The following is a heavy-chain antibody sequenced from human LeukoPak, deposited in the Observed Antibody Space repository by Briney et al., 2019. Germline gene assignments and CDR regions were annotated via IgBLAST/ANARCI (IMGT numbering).Heavy chain of an antibody. V-gene: IGHV4-30-2*01. D-gene: IGHD6-6*01. CDR2: IYHSGST. CDR3: ARTSIAARRANAFDI. J-gene: IGHJ3*02. CDR1: GGSVSSGGYS. Sequence: SETLSLTCAVSGGSVSSGGYSWSWIRQPPGKGLEWIGYIYHSGSTYYNPSLKSRVTISVDRSKNQFSLKLSSVTAADTAVYYCARTSIAARRANAFDIWGQGTMVTVSS.